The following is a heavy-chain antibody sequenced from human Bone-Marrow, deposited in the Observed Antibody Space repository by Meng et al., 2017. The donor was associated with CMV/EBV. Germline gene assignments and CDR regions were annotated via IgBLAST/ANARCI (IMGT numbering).Heavy chain of an antibody. CDR3: ARDSRLGVAYYYYGMDV. D-gene: IGHD2-15*01. V-gene: IGHV3-7*01. Sequence: GGSLRLSCAASGLTFSSYSMNWVRQAPGKGLEWVANIKQDGSEKYYVDSVKGRFTISRDNAKNSLYLQMNSLRAEDTAVYYCARDSRLGVAYYYYGMDVWGQGTTVTVSS. CDR1: GLTFSSYS. CDR2: IKQDGSEK. J-gene: IGHJ6*02.